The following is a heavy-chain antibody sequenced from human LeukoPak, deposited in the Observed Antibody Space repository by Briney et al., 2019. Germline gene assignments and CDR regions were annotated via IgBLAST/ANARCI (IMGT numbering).Heavy chain of an antibody. CDR2: IYYSGST. D-gene: IGHD3-22*01. CDR1: GGSISSYY. J-gene: IGHJ3*02. V-gene: IGHV4-59*12. Sequence: SETLSLTCTVSGGSISSYYWSWIRQPPGKGLEWIGYIYYSGSTNYNPSLKSRVTISVDTSKNQFSLKLSSVTAADTAVYYCARDVGYYYDSSGLGALDIWGQGTMVTVSS. CDR3: ARDVGYYYDSSGLGALDI.